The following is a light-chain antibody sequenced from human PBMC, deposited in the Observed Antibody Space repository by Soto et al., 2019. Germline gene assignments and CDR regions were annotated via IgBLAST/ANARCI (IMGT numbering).Light chain of an antibody. CDR3: QQYGSSPLT. CDR2: GAS. Sequence: EIMMTQSPATLSVSPGERATLSCRASQSVSSSLAWYQQKPGQAPRLLIYGASTRATGIPARFSGSGSGTEFTLTINSLQSEDFAVYYCQQYGSSPLTFGGGTKVEIK. V-gene: IGKV3-15*01. CDR1: QSVSSS. J-gene: IGKJ4*01.